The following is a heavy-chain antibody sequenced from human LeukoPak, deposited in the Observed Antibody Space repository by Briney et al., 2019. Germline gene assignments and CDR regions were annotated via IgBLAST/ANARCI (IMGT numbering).Heavy chain of an antibody. CDR1: GGSISSSSYY. CDR3: TRGLSGSQDY. D-gene: IGHD3-22*01. CDR2: IYYSGST. J-gene: IGHJ4*02. Sequence: SETLSLTCTVSGGSISSSSYYWGWIRQPPGKGLEWIGSIYYSGSTYYNPSLKSRVTISVDTSKKQFSLKVSSVTAADTAVYYCTRGLSGSQDYWGQGTLVTVSS. V-gene: IGHV4-39*07.